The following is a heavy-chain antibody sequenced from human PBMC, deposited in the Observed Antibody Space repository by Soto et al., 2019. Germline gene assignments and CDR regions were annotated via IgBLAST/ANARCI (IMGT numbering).Heavy chain of an antibody. D-gene: IGHD3-3*01. J-gene: IGHJ6*02. Sequence: PSETLSLTCTVSCGSITSGGYYWNWIRQPPGKGLEWIGEINHSGSTNYNPSLKSRVTISVDTSKNQFSLKLSSVTAAATAVYYCARGKRFTIFGVARAPYGMDVWGQGTTVTVSS. CDR2: INHSGST. CDR1: CGSITSGGYY. V-gene: IGHV4-34*01. CDR3: ARGKRFTIFGVARAPYGMDV.